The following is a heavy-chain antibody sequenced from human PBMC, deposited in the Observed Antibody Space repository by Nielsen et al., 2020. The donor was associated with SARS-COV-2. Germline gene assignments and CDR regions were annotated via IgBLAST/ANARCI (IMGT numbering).Heavy chain of an antibody. J-gene: IGHJ6*03. D-gene: IGHD2-2*01. CDR3: ARERGGYCSSTSCYGGYYYYYMDV. CDR2: INPSGGST. Sequence: WVRQAPGQGLEWMGIINPSGGSTSYAQKFQGRVTMTRDTSTSTVYMELSSLRSEDTAVYYCARERGGYCSSTSCYGGYYYYYMDVWGKGTTVTVSS. V-gene: IGHV1-46*01.